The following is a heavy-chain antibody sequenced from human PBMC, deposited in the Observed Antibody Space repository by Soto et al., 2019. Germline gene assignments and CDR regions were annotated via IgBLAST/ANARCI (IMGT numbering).Heavy chain of an antibody. J-gene: IGHJ5*02. CDR1: GASISSGDYY. CDR2: IYYSGST. D-gene: IGHD6-13*01. CDR3: ARGRWLASAGIALDP. V-gene: IGHV4-30-4*01. Sequence: TLSLTCPVSGASISSGDYYWSWIRQPPGTGLEWIGYIYYSGSTYYNPSLKSRVAISVDTSKNQFSLKLSSVTAADTAVYYCARGRWLASAGIALDPWGQGTLVTVSS.